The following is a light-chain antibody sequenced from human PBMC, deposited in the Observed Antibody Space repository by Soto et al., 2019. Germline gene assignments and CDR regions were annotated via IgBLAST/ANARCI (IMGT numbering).Light chain of an antibody. J-gene: IGKJ2*02. CDR2: WAS. CDR1: QSVSYSSNNKNY. CDR3: QQYYRTPRT. Sequence: DIVMTQSPDSLAVSLGERATINCKSSQSVSYSSNNKNYLAWYQQKPGQSPKLLIYWASTRESGVPDRFSGSGSGTDFTLTISSLQAEDVAVYYCQQYYRTPRTFGQGTKLEIK. V-gene: IGKV4-1*01.